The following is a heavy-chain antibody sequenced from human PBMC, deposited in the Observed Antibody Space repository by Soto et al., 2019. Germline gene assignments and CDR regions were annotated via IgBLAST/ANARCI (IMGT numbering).Heavy chain of an antibody. CDR1: GYTFTSYA. V-gene: IGHV1-3*01. D-gene: IGHD6-13*01. CDR3: ARNMYSSNGYGRWFDP. CDR2: INAGNGNT. J-gene: IGHJ5*02. Sequence: ASVKVSCKASGYTFTSYAMHWVRQAPGQRLEWMGWINAGNGNTKYSQKFQGRVTITRDTSASTAYMELSSLRSEDTAVYYCARNMYSSNGYGRWFDPWGQGTLFTVSS.